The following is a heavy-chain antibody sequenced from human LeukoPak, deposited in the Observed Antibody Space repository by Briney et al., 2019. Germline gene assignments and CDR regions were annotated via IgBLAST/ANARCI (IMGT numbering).Heavy chain of an antibody. CDR3: ARHGTYYYDSSNY. CDR2: IYPGDSDT. Sequence: GESLRISCKASGYSFTSYWIAWVRQMPGKGLEWMGIIYPGDSDTRYSPSFQGQVITSADKSISTAYLQWSSLKASDTAMYYCARHGTYYYDSSNYGGQGTLVTVSS. J-gene: IGHJ1*01. V-gene: IGHV5-51*01. CDR1: GYSFTSYW. D-gene: IGHD3-22*01.